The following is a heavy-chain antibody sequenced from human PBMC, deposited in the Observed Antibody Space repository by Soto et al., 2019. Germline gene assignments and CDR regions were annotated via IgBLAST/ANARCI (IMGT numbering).Heavy chain of an antibody. CDR1: GDRVSSNSAA. V-gene: IGHV6-1*01. CDR2: TYYRSKWYN. Sequence: SQTLSLPCAISGDRVSSNSAAWNWIRQSPSRGLEWLGRTYYRSKWYNDYAVSVKSRITINPDTSKNQFSLQLNSVTPEETAVYYCARDYMGFDYDSSGYYEHDAFDIWGQGTMVTVSS. CDR3: ARDYMGFDYDSSGYYEHDAFDI. D-gene: IGHD3-22*01. J-gene: IGHJ3*02.